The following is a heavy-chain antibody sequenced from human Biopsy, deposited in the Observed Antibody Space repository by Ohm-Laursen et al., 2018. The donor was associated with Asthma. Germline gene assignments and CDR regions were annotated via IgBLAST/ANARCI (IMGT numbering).Heavy chain of an antibody. Sequence: SQTLSLTCGVYRGSLRVYVWSWIRQPPGKGLEWIGESNQGGSTTFNPSLKSRVTISRDTSKNQLSLKLRSVTAADTAVYYCASGPEWYGLDVWGQGTTVTVSS. CDR3: ASGPEWYGLDV. CDR1: RGSLRVYV. J-gene: IGHJ6*02. D-gene: IGHD3-3*01. CDR2: SNQGGST. V-gene: IGHV4-34*01.